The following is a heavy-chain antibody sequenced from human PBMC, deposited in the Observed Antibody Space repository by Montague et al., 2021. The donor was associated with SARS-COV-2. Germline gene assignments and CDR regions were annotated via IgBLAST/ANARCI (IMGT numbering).Heavy chain of an antibody. CDR1: GGSISSYY. CDR2: IYYSGST. CDR3: AREKADFWSGLNGWFDP. V-gene: IGHV4-59*01. J-gene: IGHJ5*02. D-gene: IGHD3-3*01. Sequence: SETLSLTCTVSGGSISSYYWSWIRQPPGKGLEWTGYIYYSGSTNYNPSLKSRVTISVDTSKNQFSLKLSSVTAADTAVYYCAREKADFWSGLNGWFDPWGQGTLVTVSS.